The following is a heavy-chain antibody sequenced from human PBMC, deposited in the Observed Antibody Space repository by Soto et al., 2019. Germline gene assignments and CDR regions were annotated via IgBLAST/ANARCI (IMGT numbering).Heavy chain of an antibody. V-gene: IGHV3-13*01. CDR3: VRARYYYNMAL. CDR2: IGTAGDT. CDR1: GFTFSTYD. Sequence: EVQLVESGGDLVQPGGSLRLSCAASGFTFSTYDMHWVRQPTGKGLEWVSAIGTAGDTYYAGSVKGRFTISRENAKKSSFLQITSRRAGDPAVYSCVRARYYYNMALGGKGTTVTVSS. J-gene: IGHJ6*03.